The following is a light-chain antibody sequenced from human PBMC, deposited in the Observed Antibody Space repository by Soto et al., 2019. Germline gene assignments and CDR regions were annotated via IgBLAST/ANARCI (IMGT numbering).Light chain of an antibody. J-gene: IGLJ1*01. CDR1: SSDVGGYDF. Sequence: QSALTQPASVSGSPGQSITISCTGTSSDVGGYDFVSWYQQHPGKAPKLVIYEVNKRPSGVSPRFSGSKSGNTASLTISGLQAADEADYYCTSFRSRTAYVFGAGTKVTVL. V-gene: IGLV2-14*01. CDR2: EVN. CDR3: TSFRSRTAYV.